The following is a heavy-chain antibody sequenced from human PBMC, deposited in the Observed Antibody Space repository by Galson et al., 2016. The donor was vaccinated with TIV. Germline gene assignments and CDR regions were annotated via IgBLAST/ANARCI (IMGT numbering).Heavy chain of an antibody. D-gene: IGHD2-15*01. CDR1: GYSFASYW. CDR3: AREPRSGNYFDS. Sequence: QSGAEVKKPGESPKISCKGSGYSFASYWIGWVRQMPGKGLECMGVIYPGDSDTRYSPTFQGQVTISADKSLSTAYLQWSSLKASDTAMYYCAREPRSGNYFDSWGQGALVTVSS. J-gene: IGHJ4*02. V-gene: IGHV5-51*03. CDR2: IYPGDSDT.